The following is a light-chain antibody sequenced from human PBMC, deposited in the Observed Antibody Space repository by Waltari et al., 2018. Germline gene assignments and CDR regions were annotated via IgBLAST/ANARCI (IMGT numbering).Light chain of an antibody. CDR2: AAS. CDR3: QHSYSTPYT. V-gene: IGKV1-39*01. Sequence: DIQMTQSPSSLSASIGDRVIITCRASQSITTYLSWFQQKPGKATKLLIYAASSLQSGVSSRFSGSGSGTDFTLTISSLQPEDFATYYCQHSYSTPYTFGQGTKLEIK. J-gene: IGKJ2*01. CDR1: QSITTY.